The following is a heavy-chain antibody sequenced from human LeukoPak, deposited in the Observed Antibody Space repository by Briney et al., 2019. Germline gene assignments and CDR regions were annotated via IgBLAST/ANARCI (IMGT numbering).Heavy chain of an antibody. D-gene: IGHD3-22*01. Sequence: HPGGSLRLSCAASGFTFSNYAMSWVRQAPGKGLEWVSAISGSGGSTYYADSVKGRFTISRDNSKNTLYLQMNSLRAEDTAVYYRAKDRAPYYYDSSGTAFDYWGQGTLVTVSS. CDR3: AKDRAPYYYDSSGTAFDY. V-gene: IGHV3-23*01. CDR1: GFTFSNYA. J-gene: IGHJ4*02. CDR2: ISGSGGST.